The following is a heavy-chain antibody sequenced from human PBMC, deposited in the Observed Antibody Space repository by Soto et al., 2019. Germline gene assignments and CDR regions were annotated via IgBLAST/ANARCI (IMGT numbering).Heavy chain of an antibody. CDR3: AKDRMGSSSPYDAFDI. CDR2: TSGSGGST. V-gene: IGHV3-23*01. J-gene: IGHJ3*02. D-gene: IGHD6-13*01. Sequence: GGSLRLSCAASGFTFSSYAMSWVRQAPGKGLEWVSATSGSGGSTYYADSVKGRFTISRDNSKNTLYLQMNSLRAEDTAVYYCAKDRMGSSSPYDAFDIWGQGTMVTVSS. CDR1: GFTFSSYA.